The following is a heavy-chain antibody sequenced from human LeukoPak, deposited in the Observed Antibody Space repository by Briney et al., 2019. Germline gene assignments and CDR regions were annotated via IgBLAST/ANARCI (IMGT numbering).Heavy chain of an antibody. J-gene: IGHJ4*02. D-gene: IGHD2-2*01. V-gene: IGHV1-24*01. CDR1: GYTLTELS. CDR2: FDPEDGET. Sequence: AASVKVSCKVSGYTLTELSMHWVRQAPGKGLEWMGGFDPEDGETIYAQKFQGRVTMTEDTSTDTAYMELSSLRSEDTAVYYCATHALVVPAAMDWGQGTLVTVSS. CDR3: ATHALVVPAAMD.